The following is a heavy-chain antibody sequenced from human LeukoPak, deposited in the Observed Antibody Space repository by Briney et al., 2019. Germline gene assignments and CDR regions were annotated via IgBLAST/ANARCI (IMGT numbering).Heavy chain of an antibody. J-gene: IGHJ6*03. V-gene: IGHV4-38-2*02. D-gene: IGHD2-15*01. CDR2: IYHGGST. Sequence: AESLSLTCTVSGYSLSSCCIWGWSRQPPGKGLGGVGIIYHGGSTYYKPSLKGRVTISIDTSKNPFCLQMSCVTAADTAVYYCARDKLHCSDGSCYSDYYDYYMDVWGKGTMVTVSS. CDR1: GYSLSSCCI. CDR3: ARDKLHCSDGSCYSDYYDYYMDV.